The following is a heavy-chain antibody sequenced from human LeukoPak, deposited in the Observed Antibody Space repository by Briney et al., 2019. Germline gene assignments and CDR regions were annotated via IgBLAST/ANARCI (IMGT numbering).Heavy chain of an antibody. J-gene: IGHJ4*02. D-gene: IGHD3-10*01. CDR1: GFTFSSYA. V-gene: IGHV3-23*01. CDR3: AKGSFTSWFRELMSPDY. CDR2: ISGSDGST. Sequence: GGSLRLPCAASGFTFSSYAMSWVRQAPGKGLEWVSAISGSDGSTYYADSVKGRFTISRDNSKNTLYLQMNSLRAEDTAVYYCAKGSFTSWFRELMSPDYWGQGTLVTVSS.